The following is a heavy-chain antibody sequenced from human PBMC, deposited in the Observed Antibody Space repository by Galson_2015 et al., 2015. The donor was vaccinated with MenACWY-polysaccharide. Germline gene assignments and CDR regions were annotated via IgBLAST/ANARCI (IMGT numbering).Heavy chain of an antibody. V-gene: IGHV3-23*01. D-gene: IGHD6-13*01. CDR1: GFSITSYA. CDR2: ISGSGTDI. Sequence: SLRLSCAASGFSITSYAVNWVRQAPGKGLEWVAVISGSGTDIRYADSVKGRFTISRDTSKSTLYLQMNSLRAEDTAKYYCATATQWGAAAVGSFDHWGQGTLVTVSS. J-gene: IGHJ4*02. CDR3: ATATQWGAAAVGSFDH.